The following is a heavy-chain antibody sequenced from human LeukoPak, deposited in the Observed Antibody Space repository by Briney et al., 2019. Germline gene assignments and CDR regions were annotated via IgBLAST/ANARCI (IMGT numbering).Heavy chain of an antibody. V-gene: IGHV4-4*07. J-gene: IGHJ5*02. CDR1: GVSISSYY. CDR2: IYTSGST. CDR3: ARHRGYYGSGSYRWFDP. Sequence: SETLSLTCTVSGVSISSYYWSWIRQPAGKGLEWIGRIYTSGSTNYNPSLKSRVTMSVDTSKNQFSLKLSSVTAADTAVYYCARHRGYYGSGSYRWFDPWGQGTLVTVSS. D-gene: IGHD3-10*01.